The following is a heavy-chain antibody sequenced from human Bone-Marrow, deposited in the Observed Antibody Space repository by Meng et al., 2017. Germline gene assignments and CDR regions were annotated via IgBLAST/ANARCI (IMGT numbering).Heavy chain of an antibody. CDR2: ISSSSSYI. V-gene: IGHV3-21*01. Sequence: GESLKISCAASGFTFSSYSMNWVRQAAGKGLEWVSSISSSSSYIYYADSVKGRFTISRDNAKNSLYLQMNSLRAEDTAVYYCASSSYGPIPDDYWGQGTLVTVSS. CDR1: GFTFSSYS. CDR3: ASSSYGPIPDDY. D-gene: IGHD5-18*01. J-gene: IGHJ4*02.